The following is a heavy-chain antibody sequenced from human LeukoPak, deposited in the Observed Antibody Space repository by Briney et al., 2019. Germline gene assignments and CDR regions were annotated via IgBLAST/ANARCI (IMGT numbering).Heavy chain of an antibody. J-gene: IGHJ4*02. Sequence: GGSLRLSCAASGFTFSSYAMNWVRQAPGQGLEWGSAISGSGGSTYYADSVKGRFTISRDNSRNTLYLQMNSLRAEDTAVYYCAKDVVSQLPRYFDYWGQGTLVTVSS. CDR1: GFTFSSYA. CDR2: ISGSGGST. V-gene: IGHV3-23*01. CDR3: AKDVVSQLPRYFDY. D-gene: IGHD5-18*01.